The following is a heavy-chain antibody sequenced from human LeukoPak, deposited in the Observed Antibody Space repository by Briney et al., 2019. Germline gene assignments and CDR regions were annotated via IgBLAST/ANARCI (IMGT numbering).Heavy chain of an antibody. CDR3: AKGILSPVIVPFDF. CDR1: GFTFSSYA. D-gene: IGHD2-15*01. J-gene: IGHJ4*02. CDR2: ISTSGGST. Sequence: QPGASLRLSCAASGFTFSSYAVTWVRPAPGKGLEWVSAISTSGGSTFYADSVKGRFTISRDNSKNTLYLQMNSLRAEDTAVYYCAKGILSPVIVPFDFWGQGTLVTVSS. V-gene: IGHV3-23*01.